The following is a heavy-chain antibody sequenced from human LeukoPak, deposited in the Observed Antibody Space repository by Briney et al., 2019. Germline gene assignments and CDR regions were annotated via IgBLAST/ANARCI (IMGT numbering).Heavy chain of an antibody. CDR2: IYYSGST. CDR3: ARGNYLWYSSSWYGDPFDY. CDR1: GGSIGSYY. V-gene: IGHV4-59*01. D-gene: IGHD6-13*01. J-gene: IGHJ4*02. Sequence: SETLSLTCTVSGGSIGSYYWSWIRQPPGKGLEWIGYIYYSGSTNYNPSLKSRVTISVDTSKNQFSLKLSSVTAADTAVYYCARGNYLWYSSSWYGDPFDYWGQGTLVTVSS.